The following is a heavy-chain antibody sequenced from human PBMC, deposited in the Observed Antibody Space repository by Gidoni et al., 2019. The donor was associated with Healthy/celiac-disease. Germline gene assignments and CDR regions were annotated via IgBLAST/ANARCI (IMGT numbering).Heavy chain of an antibody. CDR1: GGTFSSYA. D-gene: IGHD3-3*01. CDR2: IIPIFGTA. J-gene: IGHJ6*02. Sequence: QVQLVQSGAEVTKPGSSVKVSCKASGGTFSSYAINWVRQAPGQGLAWMGGIIPIFGTANYAQKCQGRVTITADKSTSTAYMELSSLRSEDTAVYYCAGTAYDFWSGYYPYYYYYGMDVCGQGTTVTVSS. V-gene: IGHV1-69*06. CDR3: AGTAYDFWSGYYPYYYYYGMDV.